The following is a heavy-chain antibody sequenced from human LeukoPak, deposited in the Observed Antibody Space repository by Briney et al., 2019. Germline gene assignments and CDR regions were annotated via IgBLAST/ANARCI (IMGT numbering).Heavy chain of an antibody. D-gene: IGHD6-13*01. CDR2: TYYSGTT. CDR3: ASTRSSTWSFFDF. Sequence: SETLSLTCTVSGGSISSSSYYWGWIRQPPWKGLEWIGITYYSGTTYYDPSLKSRVTISVATSKNQFSLKLSSVTATDSAVYFCASTRSSTWSFFDFWAREPWSPSPQ. J-gene: IGHJ4*02. V-gene: IGHV4-39*01. CDR1: GGSISSSSYY.